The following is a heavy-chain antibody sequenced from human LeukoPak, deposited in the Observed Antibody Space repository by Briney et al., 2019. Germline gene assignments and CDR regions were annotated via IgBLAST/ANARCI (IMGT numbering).Heavy chain of an antibody. CDR1: GFPFHTYD. V-gene: IGHV3-30*04. CDR2: ISYDGSEK. J-gene: IGHJ6*03. Sequence: QPGGSLRLSCAASGFPFHTYDMHWVRRAPGKGLEWVAFISYDGSEKYYADSVKGRFTISRDNSNDTVSVLMNSLRPEDTAVYYCARGDYPYYYCYYMDVWGKGATVTVSS. CDR3: ARGDYPYYYCYYMDV. D-gene: IGHD4-11*01.